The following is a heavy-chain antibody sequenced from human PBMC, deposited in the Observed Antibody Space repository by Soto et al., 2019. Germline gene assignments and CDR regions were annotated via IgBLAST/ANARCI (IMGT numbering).Heavy chain of an antibody. J-gene: IGHJ6*02. V-gene: IGHV3-21*01. Sequence: GGSLRLSCAASGFTFSSYSMNWVRQAPGKGLEWVSSISNSSSYIYYADSVKGRFTISRDNAKNSLYLQMNSLRAEDTAVYYCARAFTPYSSSSGFAYYYYGMDVWGQGTTVTVSS. CDR2: ISNSSSYI. CDR1: GFTFSSYS. CDR3: ARAFTPYSSSSGFAYYYYGMDV. D-gene: IGHD6-6*01.